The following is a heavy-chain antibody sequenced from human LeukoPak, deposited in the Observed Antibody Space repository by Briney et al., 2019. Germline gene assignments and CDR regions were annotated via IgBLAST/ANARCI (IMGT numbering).Heavy chain of an antibody. CDR1: GFTFSNYG. CDR2: ISSDGSNR. J-gene: IGHJ6*02. V-gene: IGHV3-30*18. CDR3: AKSPGGFYYGMDV. Sequence: GGSLRLSCAASGFTFSNYGMHWVRQAPGKGLEWVAIISSDGSNRYYADSVKGRFTISRDNSKNTLYLQMNSLRAEDTAVYSCAKSPGGFYYGMDVWGQGTTVTVSS. D-gene: IGHD1-1*01.